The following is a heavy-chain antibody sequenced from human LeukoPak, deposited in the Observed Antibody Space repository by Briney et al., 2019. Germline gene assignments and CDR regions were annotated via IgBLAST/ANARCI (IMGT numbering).Heavy chain of an antibody. D-gene: IGHD3-22*01. CDR1: GFTFSSYW. V-gene: IGHV3-7*01. CDR3: ARDAGVFRYYYDSSGYSLHFDY. J-gene: IGHJ4*02. Sequence: GGSLRLSCAASGFTFSSYWMSWVRQAPGKGLEWVANIKQDGSEKYYVDSVKGRFTISRDNAKNSLYLQMNSLRAEDTAVYYCARDAGVFRYYYDSSGYSLHFDYWGQGTLVTVSS. CDR2: IKQDGSEK.